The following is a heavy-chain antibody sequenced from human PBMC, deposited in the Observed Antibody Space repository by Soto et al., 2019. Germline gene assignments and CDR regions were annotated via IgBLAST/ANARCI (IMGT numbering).Heavy chain of an antibody. CDR3: ARSDYGDNLYYFDY. CDR2: IYLGDSDT. CDR1: GYSFTSYW. D-gene: IGHD4-17*01. J-gene: IGHJ4*02. V-gene: IGHV5-51*01. Sequence: PGESLKISCKGSGYSFTSYWIGWVRQTPGKGLEWMGIIYLGDSDTRYSPSFQGQVTISADKSISTTYLQWSSLKASDTAMYYCARSDYGDNLYYFDYWGQGTLVTVSS.